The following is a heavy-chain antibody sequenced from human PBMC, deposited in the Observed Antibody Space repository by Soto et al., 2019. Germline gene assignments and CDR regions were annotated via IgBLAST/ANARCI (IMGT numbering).Heavy chain of an antibody. D-gene: IGHD2-15*01. Sequence: QVQLVQSGAEVKKPGSSVKVSCKASGGTFSSDSFSWVRQAPGQGLAWMGGIIPMFDTPIYAQTFQDRVTITADESTSTAYMQLSSLRAGDTAGYYCARSGGLDRDFNYWGQGSLVTVSS. J-gene: IGHJ4*02. CDR2: IIPMFDTP. CDR3: ARSGGLDRDFNY. V-gene: IGHV1-69*12. CDR1: GGTFSSDS.